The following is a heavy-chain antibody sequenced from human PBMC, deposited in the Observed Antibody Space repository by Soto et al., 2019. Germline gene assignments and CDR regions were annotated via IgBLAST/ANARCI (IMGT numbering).Heavy chain of an antibody. CDR2: IIPIFGTA. D-gene: IGHD6-6*01. J-gene: IGHJ6*02. CDR1: GYTFTGYY. Sequence: GASVKVSCKASGYTFTGYYMHWVRQAPGQGLEWMGGIIPIFGTANYAQKFQGRVTITADESTSTAYMELSSLRSEDTAVYYCARDGLAKQLPAYYYYGMDVWGQGTTVTVSS. CDR3: ARDGLAKQLPAYYYYGMDV. V-gene: IGHV1-69*13.